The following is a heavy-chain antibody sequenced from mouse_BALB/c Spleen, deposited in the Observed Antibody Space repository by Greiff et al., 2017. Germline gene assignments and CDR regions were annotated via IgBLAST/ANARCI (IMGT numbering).Heavy chain of an antibody. CDR2: IYPSDSYT. CDR1: GYTFTSYW. Sequence: VQLQQPGAELVRPGASVKLSCKASGYTFTSYWINWVKQRPGQGLEWIGNIYPSDSYTNYNQKFKDKATLTVDKSSSTAYMQLSSPTSEDSAVYYCTNGDLYAMDYWGQGTSVTVSS. V-gene: IGHV1-69*02. CDR3: TNGDLYAMDY. J-gene: IGHJ4*01. D-gene: IGHD3-3*01.